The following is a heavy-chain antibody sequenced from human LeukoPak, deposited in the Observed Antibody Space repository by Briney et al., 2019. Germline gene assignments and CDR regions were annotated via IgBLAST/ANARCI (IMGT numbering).Heavy chain of an antibody. CDR2: IYYSGST. V-gene: IGHV4-34*01. Sequence: PSETLSLTCAVYGGSFSGYYWSWIRQPPGKGLEWIGSIYYSGSTYYNPSLKSRVTISVDTSKNQFSLKLSSVTAADTAVYYCARGRDGYNFLNRGEYYYFDYWGQGTLVTVSS. J-gene: IGHJ4*02. CDR1: GGSFSGYY. CDR3: ARGRDGYNFLNRGEYYYFDY. D-gene: IGHD5-24*01.